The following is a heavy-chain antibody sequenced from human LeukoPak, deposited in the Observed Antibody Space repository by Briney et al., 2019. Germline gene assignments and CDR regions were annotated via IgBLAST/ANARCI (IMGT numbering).Heavy chain of an antibody. CDR1: GYTFTSYA. D-gene: IGHD6-13*01. CDR3: ARLPPAYIAAAGMGEDY. CDR2: INTNTGNP. J-gene: IGHJ4*02. V-gene: IGHV7-4-1*02. Sequence: ASVKVSCKASGYTFTSYAMNWVRQAPGQGLEWMGWINTNTGNPTCAQGFTGRFVFSLDTSVSTAYLQISSLKAEDTAVYYCARLPPAYIAAAGMGEDYWGQGTLVTVSS.